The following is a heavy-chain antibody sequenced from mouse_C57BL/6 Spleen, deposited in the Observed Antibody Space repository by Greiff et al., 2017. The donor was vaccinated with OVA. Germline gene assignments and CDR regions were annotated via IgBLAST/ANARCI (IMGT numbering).Heavy chain of an antibody. CDR2: IYPGDGDT. V-gene: IGHV1-82*01. Sequence: QVQLKESGPELVKPGASVKISCKASGYAFSSSWMNWVKQRPGKGLEWIGRIYPGDGDTNYNGKFKGKATLTADKSSSTAYMQLSSLTSEDSAVYFCARYFTTVAEDAMDYWGQGTSVTVSS. D-gene: IGHD1-1*01. J-gene: IGHJ4*01. CDR1: GYAFSSSW. CDR3: ARYFTTVAEDAMDY.